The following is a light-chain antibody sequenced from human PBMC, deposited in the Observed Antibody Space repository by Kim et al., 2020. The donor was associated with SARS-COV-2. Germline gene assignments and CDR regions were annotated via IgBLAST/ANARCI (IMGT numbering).Light chain of an antibody. Sequence: GKTVTISCTRSSGSIASNYVQWYQQRPGSAPTPVIYEDNQRPSGVPDRFSGSIDSSSNSASLTISGLKTEDEADYYCQSYDSSNWVFGGGTKVTVL. CDR2: EDN. CDR3: QSYDSSNWV. V-gene: IGLV6-57*03. CDR1: SGSIASNY. J-gene: IGLJ3*02.